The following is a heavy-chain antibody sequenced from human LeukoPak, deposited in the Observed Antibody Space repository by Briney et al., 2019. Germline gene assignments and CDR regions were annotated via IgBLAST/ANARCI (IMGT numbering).Heavy chain of an antibody. D-gene: IGHD3-9*01. CDR2: IYYSGST. CDR3: ARHRNPLRYFGDY. V-gene: IGHV4-59*05. CDR1: GGSISSYY. J-gene: IGHJ4*02. Sequence: PSETLSLTCTVSGGSISSYYWSWIRQPPGKGLEWIGSIYYSGSTYYNPSLKSRVTISVDTSKNQFSLKLSSVTAADTAVYYCARHRNPLRYFGDYWGQGTLVTVSS.